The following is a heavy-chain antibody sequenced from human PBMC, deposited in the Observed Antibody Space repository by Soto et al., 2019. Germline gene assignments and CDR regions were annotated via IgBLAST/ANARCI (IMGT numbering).Heavy chain of an antibody. D-gene: IGHD1-7*01. CDR1: GYSVSSNSAA. CDR2: TYYRSRWYN. Sequence: SQTLSLTCVISGYSVSSNSAAWNWIRQSPSRGLEWLGRTYYRSRWYNDCAVSVRSRITVNADTSKNQFSLHLNSVTPEDTAVYYCAGTSSLQWYYMDVWDKGTTVTVSS. J-gene: IGHJ6*03. V-gene: IGHV6-1*01. CDR3: AGTSSLQWYYMDV.